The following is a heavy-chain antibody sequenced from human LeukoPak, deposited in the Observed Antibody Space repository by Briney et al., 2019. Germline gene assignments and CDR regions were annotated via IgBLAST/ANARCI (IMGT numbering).Heavy chain of an antibody. CDR1: GYTLTSYD. V-gene: IGHV1-8*01. CDR3: ARGTAGWGYYDSSPKYDAFDI. D-gene: IGHD3-22*01. Sequence: ASVKVSCKASGYTLTSYDINWVRQATGQGLEWMGWMNPNSGNTGYAQKFQGRVTTTRNTSISTAYMELSSLRSEDTAVYYCARGTAGWGYYDSSPKYDAFDIWGQGTMATVSS. J-gene: IGHJ3*02. CDR2: MNPNSGNT.